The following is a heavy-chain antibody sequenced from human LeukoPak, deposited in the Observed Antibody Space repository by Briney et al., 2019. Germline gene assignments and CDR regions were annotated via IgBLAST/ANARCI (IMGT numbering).Heavy chain of an antibody. CDR1: GFTFSSYA. D-gene: IGHD5-18*01. V-gene: IGHV3-21*01. CDR3: ARERGYSYGYSDY. Sequence: PGGSLRLSCAASGFTFSSYAMSWVRQAPGKGLEWVSSISSSSSYIYYADSVKGRFTISRDNAKNSLYLQMNSLRAEDTAVYYCARERGYSYGYSDYWGQGTLVTVSS. CDR2: ISSSSSYI. J-gene: IGHJ4*02.